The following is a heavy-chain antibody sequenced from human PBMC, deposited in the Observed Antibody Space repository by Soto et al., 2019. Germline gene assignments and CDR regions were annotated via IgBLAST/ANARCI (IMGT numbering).Heavy chain of an antibody. CDR3: ARYCSRTSCQFDP. V-gene: IGHV1-2*02. CDR2: INPNSGAS. D-gene: IGHD2-2*01. J-gene: IGHJ5*02. Sequence: ASVKVSCKASGYTFTGYYIHWVRQAPGQGLEWMGGINPNSGASNYAQKFQGRVTMTRDTSISTAYMELSRLRSDDTAVYYCARYCSRTSCQFDPWGQGTLVTVSS. CDR1: GYTFTGYY.